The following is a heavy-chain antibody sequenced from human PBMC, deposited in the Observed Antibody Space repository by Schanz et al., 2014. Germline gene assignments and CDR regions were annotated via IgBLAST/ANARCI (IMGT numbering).Heavy chain of an antibody. D-gene: IGHD1-26*01. V-gene: IGHV1-18*01. CDR2: ISGYTGDT. CDR3: ARDNGRIPAANSFDY. CDR1: GYDFHIYA. Sequence: QVQLVQSGPEVEKPGASVTVSCKASGYDFHIYAYSWVRQAPGQGPEWIGWISGYTGDTKYAQKFQHRVNMTTDRTTSTVYMELRSLRFDDTAVYFCARDNGRIPAANSFDYWGQGTRVTVSS. J-gene: IGHJ4*02.